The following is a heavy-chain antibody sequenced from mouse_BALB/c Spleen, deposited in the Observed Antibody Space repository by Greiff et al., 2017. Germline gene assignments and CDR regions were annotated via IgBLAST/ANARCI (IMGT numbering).Heavy chain of an antibody. V-gene: IGHV3-1*02. Sequence: DGQLQESGPDLVKPSQSLSLTCTVTGYSITSGYSWPWIRQFPGNKLEWMGYIHYSGSTNYNPSLKSRISITRDTSKNQFFLQLNSVTTEDTATYYCAREGNLAWFAYWGQGTLVTVSA. CDR3: AREGNLAWFAY. CDR2: IHYSGST. CDR1: GYSITSGYS. J-gene: IGHJ3*01. D-gene: IGHD2-1*01.